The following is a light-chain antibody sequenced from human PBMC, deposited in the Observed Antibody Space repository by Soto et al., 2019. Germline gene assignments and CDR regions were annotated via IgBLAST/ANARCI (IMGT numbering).Light chain of an antibody. CDR1: KLGDKY. V-gene: IGLV3-1*01. CDR3: QAWDSSTVV. CDR2: QDT. Sequence: SYELTQPPSVSVSPGQTASITCSGDKLGDKYVCWYQQKPGQSPVLVIYQDTKRPSGIPERFSGSNSGNTATLTVSGTQAMDEADYYCQAWDSSTVVFGGGTKLTVL. J-gene: IGLJ2*01.